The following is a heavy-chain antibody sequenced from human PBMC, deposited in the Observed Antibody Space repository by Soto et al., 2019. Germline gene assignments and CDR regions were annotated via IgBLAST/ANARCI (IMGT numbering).Heavy chain of an antibody. CDR1: GYTFTSYA. Sequence: QVQLVQSGAEVKKPGASVKVSCKASGYTFTSYAMHWVRQAPGQRLEWMGWINAGNGNTKYSQKFQGRVTITRDTPASSAYMELSRLRSEDTAVYYCAAAYYDLDYYYYGMDVWGQGTTVTVSS. CDR2: INAGNGNT. CDR3: AAAYYDLDYYYYGMDV. V-gene: IGHV1-3*01. D-gene: IGHD3-3*01. J-gene: IGHJ6*02.